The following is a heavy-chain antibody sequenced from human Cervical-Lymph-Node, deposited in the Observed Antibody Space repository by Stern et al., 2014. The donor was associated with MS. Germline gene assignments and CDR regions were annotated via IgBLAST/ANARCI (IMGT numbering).Heavy chain of an antibody. V-gene: IGHV5-51*01. CDR2: IFPGDSDT. CDR1: GYSFTANW. CDR3: ARDYGDYAFDY. J-gene: IGHJ4*02. D-gene: IGHD4-17*01. Sequence: VQLVQSGAEVKKPGESLKISCKGSGYSFTANWIAWVRQMPGQGLEWMVIIFPGDSDTRYSPSFQGQVTISADKSISTAYLQWSSLKASDTAMYYCARDYGDYAFDYWGQGTLVTVSS.